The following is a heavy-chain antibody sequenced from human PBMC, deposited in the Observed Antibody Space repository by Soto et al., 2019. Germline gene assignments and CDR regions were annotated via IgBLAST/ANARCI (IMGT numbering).Heavy chain of an antibody. Sequence: PSETLSLTCTVSGGSISSYYWSWIRQPPGKGLEWIGYIYYSGSTNYNPSLKSRVTISVDTSKNQFSLKLSSVTAADTAVYYCASSYGDYPNKWFDPWGQGTLVTVSS. V-gene: IGHV4-59*08. CDR1: GGSISSYY. D-gene: IGHD4-17*01. CDR2: IYYSGST. J-gene: IGHJ5*02. CDR3: ASSYGDYPNKWFDP.